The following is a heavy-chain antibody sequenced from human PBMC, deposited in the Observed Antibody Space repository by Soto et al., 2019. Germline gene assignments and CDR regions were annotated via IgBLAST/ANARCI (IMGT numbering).Heavy chain of an antibody. V-gene: IGHV4-34*01. D-gene: IGHD4-17*01. J-gene: IGHJ4*02. Sequence: SETLSLTCAVYGGSFSGYYWSWIRQPPGKGLEWIGEINHSGSTNYNPSLKSRVTISVDTSKNQFSLKLSSVTAADTAVYYCASYGGTDYWGQGTVVTVYS. CDR1: GGSFSGYY. CDR3: ASYGGTDY. CDR2: INHSGST.